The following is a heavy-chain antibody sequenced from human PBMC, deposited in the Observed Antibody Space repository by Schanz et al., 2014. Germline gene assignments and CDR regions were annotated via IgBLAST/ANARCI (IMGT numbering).Heavy chain of an antibody. J-gene: IGHJ5*01. CDR1: GFTFSSYC. D-gene: IGHD3-16*01. CDR2: INQDGSEK. V-gene: IGHV3-7*03. CDR3: AKDLYNYGIFDS. Sequence: EVQLVESGGGLVQPGGSLRLSCAASGFTFSSYCINWVRQAPGKGLEWVANINQDGSEKYYVDSVKGRFTISRDNAKNSLYLQMNSLRAEDTAVYYCAKDLYNYGIFDSWGQGTLVTVSS.